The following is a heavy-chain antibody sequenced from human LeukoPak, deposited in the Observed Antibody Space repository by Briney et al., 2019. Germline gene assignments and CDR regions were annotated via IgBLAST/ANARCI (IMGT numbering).Heavy chain of an antibody. V-gene: IGHV3-64*01. CDR2: ISSNGGST. CDR3: AKDQAAAGEFLDY. Sequence: GGSLRLSCAASGFTFSSYAMHWVRQAPGKGLEYVSAISSNGGSTYYANSVKGRFTISRDNSKNTLYLQMNSLRAEDTAVYYCAKDQAAAGEFLDYWGQGTLVTVSS. J-gene: IGHJ4*02. CDR1: GFTFSSYA. D-gene: IGHD6-13*01.